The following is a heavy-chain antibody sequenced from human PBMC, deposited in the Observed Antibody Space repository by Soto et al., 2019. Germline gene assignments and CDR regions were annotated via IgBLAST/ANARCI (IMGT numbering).Heavy chain of an antibody. CDR2: TSYDGSNK. CDR1: GFTFSSYG. CDR3: AKGMNGGKLSYFDY. Sequence: GGSLRLSCAASGFTFSSYGMHWVRQAPGKGLEWVAVTSYDGSNKYYADSVKGRFTISRDNSKNTLYLQMNSLTPEDTAVYYCAKGMNGGKLSYFDYRGQGTRVTVAS. V-gene: IGHV3-30*18. J-gene: IGHJ4*02. D-gene: IGHD2-15*01.